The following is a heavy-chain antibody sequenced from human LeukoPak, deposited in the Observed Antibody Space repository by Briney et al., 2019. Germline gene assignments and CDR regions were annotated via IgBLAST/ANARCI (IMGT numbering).Heavy chain of an antibody. V-gene: IGHV3-30*16. Sequence: PGRSLRLSCAASGFTFSSYAMHWVRQAPGKGLEWVAVILYDGSNKYYADSVKGRFTISRDNSKNTLYLQMTRLRAEDTAVYYCARDLYYYDSSGYYPVWGQGTLVTVSS. J-gene: IGHJ4*02. CDR3: ARDLYYYDSSGYYPV. CDR2: ILYDGSNK. CDR1: GFTFSSYA. D-gene: IGHD3-22*01.